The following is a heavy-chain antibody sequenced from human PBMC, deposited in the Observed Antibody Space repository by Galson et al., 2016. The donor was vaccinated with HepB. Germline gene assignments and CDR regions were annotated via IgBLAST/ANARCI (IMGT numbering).Heavy chain of an antibody. CDR2: IDPDGTTT. V-gene: IGHV3-74*01. D-gene: IGHD3-9*01. J-gene: IGHJ6*02. CDR3: AVVRFFDWLSPFYVMDV. Sequence: SLRLSCAASGFTFSVHWMHWVRQAPGKGLVWVSSIDPDGTTTDYADSVKGRLTVSRDNANNTLFLEMTSLRAEDTAVYFCAVVRFFDWLSPFYVMDVWGQGAMVTISS. CDR1: GFTFSVHW.